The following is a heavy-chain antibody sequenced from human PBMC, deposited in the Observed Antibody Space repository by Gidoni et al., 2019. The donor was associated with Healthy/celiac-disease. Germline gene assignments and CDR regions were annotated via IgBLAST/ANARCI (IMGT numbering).Heavy chain of an antibody. CDR2: IYYSGST. CDR3: ARGAAIAAREAYYFDY. J-gene: IGHJ4*02. V-gene: IGHV4-59*01. Sequence: HEQLQESGPVVAKPSETLSLTCTAPGGFISSYYWSWNRQPPGKGLEWVWYIYYSGSTNYNPSLKSRVTISVDTSKNQFALKLSSVTAADTAVYCCARGAAIAAREAYYFDYWGQGTLVTVSS. CDR1: GGFISSYY. D-gene: IGHD6-6*01.